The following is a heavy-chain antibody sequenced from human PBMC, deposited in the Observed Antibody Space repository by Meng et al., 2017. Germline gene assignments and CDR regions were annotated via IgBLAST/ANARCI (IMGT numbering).Heavy chain of an antibody. J-gene: IGHJ4*01. CDR2: MKSNVDGGTV. V-gene: IGHV3-15*01. Sequence: GESLKIFCAASGFTFSNAWMTRVRQASGKGLEWIGRMKSNVDGGTVDYAAAVKGRFIISRDDSENTFYLQMNSLKTEDTSVYYCSGHVDYWGHGTLVTVSS. CDR1: GFTFSNAW. CDR3: SGHVDY.